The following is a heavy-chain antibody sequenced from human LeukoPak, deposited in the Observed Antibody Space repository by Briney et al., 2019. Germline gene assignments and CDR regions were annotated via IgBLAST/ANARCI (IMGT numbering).Heavy chain of an antibody. D-gene: IGHD3-10*01. CDR1: GFTFSDYA. J-gene: IGHJ4*02. Sequence: GGSLRLSCAASGFTFSDYAMSWVRQAPGKGLEWVASIKQDGSERYYVVSVRGRFTISRDNAKNSLYLQLSSLRAEDTAVYYCARMVSGSYSEHFDYWGQGTLVTVSS. CDR3: ARMVSGSYSEHFDY. V-gene: IGHV3-7*01. CDR2: IKQDGSER.